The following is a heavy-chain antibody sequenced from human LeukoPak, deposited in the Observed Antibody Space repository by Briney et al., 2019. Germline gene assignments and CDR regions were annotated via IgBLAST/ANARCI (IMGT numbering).Heavy chain of an antibody. CDR2: PYHFGRT. J-gene: IGHJ4*02. CDR3: ARRLSNYDSGSYYYDY. Sequence: SDTLSHPCGVSGGPISIINWWGWVRPPPGKGLERIGEPYHFGRTNYNPSLKSPLTISVAKSKKEFSLKLSSVTAADTAVYYCARRLSNYDSGSYYYDYWGQGTLVTVYS. D-gene: IGHD3-10*01. V-gene: IGHV4-4*02. CDR1: GGPISIINW.